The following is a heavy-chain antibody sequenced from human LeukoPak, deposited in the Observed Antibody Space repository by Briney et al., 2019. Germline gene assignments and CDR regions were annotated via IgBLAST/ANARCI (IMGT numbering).Heavy chain of an antibody. D-gene: IGHD6-13*01. CDR3: AMQRLVGRNYYYYTDV. CDR2: IIPIFGTA. J-gene: IGHJ6*03. V-gene: IGHV1-69*13. Sequence: SVKVSCKASGGTFSSYAISWVRQAPGQGLEWMGGIIPIFGTANYAQKFQGRVTITADESTSTAYMELSRLRSDDTAVYYCAMQRLVGRNYYYYTDVWGKGTTVTVSS. CDR1: GGTFSSYA.